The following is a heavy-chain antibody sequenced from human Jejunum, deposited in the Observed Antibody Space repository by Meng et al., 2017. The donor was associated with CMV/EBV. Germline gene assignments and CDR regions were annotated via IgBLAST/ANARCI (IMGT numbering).Heavy chain of an antibody. V-gene: IGHV3-23*01. CDR3: VKWLEEQSIFDN. Sequence: SCTASGVTVSSYGMSWVRQAPGKGLEYVSGIVRKGDVIGYVASVKGRFTISRDNSKNTLYLQMNSLRAEDTAVYYCVKWLEEQSIFDNRGQGTLVTVSS. J-gene: IGHJ4*02. CDR1: GVTVSSYG. D-gene: IGHD3-22*01. CDR2: IVRKGDVI.